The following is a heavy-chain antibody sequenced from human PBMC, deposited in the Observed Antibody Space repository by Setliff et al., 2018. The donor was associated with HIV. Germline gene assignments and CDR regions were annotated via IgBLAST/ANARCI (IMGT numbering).Heavy chain of an antibody. CDR1: RFDFNNYW. CDR2: IDQDGSEK. J-gene: IGHJ3*02. V-gene: IGHV3-7*03. Sequence: PGGSLRLSCAASRFDFNNYWMCWVRQAPGKGLEWVANIDQDGSEKNYVDSVKGRFTISRDNAKNSMDLQMNSLRADDTALYFCAKDYGDGHNWGAFDIWGQGIMVTVSS. D-gene: IGHD1-1*01. CDR3: AKDYGDGHNWGAFDI.